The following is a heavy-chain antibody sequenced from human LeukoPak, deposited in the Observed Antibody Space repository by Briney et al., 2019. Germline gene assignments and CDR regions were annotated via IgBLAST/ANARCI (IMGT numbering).Heavy chain of an antibody. CDR2: IYSGGST. D-gene: IGHD6-6*01. CDR3: ARDLSSSSGY. Sequence: RAGRSLRLSCAASGFTVSSNYMSWVRQAPGKGLEWVSVIYSGGSTYYADSVKGRFTISRDNSKNTLYLQMNSLRAEDTAVYYCARDLSSSSGYWGQGTLVTVSS. CDR1: GFTVSSNY. V-gene: IGHV3-53*01. J-gene: IGHJ4*02.